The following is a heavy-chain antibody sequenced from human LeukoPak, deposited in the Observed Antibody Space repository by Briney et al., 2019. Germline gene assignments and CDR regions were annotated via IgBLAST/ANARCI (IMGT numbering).Heavy chain of an antibody. J-gene: IGHJ3*02. CDR1: GGSISSGGYY. CDR2: IYYSGTS. V-gene: IGHV4-31*03. Sequence: SETLSLTCTVSGGSISSGGYYWSWIRQHPGKGLEWIGYIYYSGTSYYNPSLKSRVTLSVDTSKNQFSLKLSSVSAADTAVYYCARVYSSTSGKNAFDIWGQGTMVTVSS. CDR3: ARVYSSTSGKNAFDI. D-gene: IGHD6-6*01.